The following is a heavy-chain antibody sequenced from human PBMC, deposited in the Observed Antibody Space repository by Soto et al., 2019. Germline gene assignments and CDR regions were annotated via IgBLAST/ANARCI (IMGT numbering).Heavy chain of an antibody. J-gene: IGHJ6*02. CDR2: IKTDGTIT. V-gene: IGHV3-74*01. Sequence: GGSLRLSCAGTGFTFSTYWMHWVRQAPGKGLEWVSRIKTDGTITGYADSVKGRFTTSRDNAKNTLYLQMNSLRAEDTAVYYCARGGVIVVGLDVWGQGTTVTVSS. CDR3: ARGGVIVVGLDV. D-gene: IGHD3-22*01. CDR1: GFTFSTYW.